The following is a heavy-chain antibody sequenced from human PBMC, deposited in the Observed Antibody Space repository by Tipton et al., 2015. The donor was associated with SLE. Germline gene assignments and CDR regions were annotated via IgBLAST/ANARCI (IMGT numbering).Heavy chain of an antibody. Sequence: TLSLTCTVSGGSISSYYWSWIRQPPGKGLEWIGYIYTSGSTNYNPSLKSRVTISVDTSKNQFSLKLSSVTAADTAVYYCARGRRYSSSWPFDYWGQGTLVTVSS. CDR1: GGSISSYY. V-gene: IGHV4-4*09. D-gene: IGHD6-13*01. CDR2: IYTSGST. CDR3: ARGRRYSSSWPFDY. J-gene: IGHJ4*02.